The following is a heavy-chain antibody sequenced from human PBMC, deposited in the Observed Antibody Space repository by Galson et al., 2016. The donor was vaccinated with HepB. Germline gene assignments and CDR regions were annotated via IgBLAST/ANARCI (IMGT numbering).Heavy chain of an antibody. CDR2: IWYDGTSK. CDR3: AKERGDCSGGTCRYHDAFDI. D-gene: IGHD2-15*01. Sequence: SLRLSCAASGFTFSNFAMHWVRQAPGKGLEWVAVIWYDGTSKYYVDSVKGRFTISRDNSKNTLNLQMNSLRAEDTAVYYCAKERGDCSGGTCRYHDAFDIWGQGTMVTVSS. J-gene: IGHJ3*02. CDR1: GFTFSNFA. V-gene: IGHV3-33*06.